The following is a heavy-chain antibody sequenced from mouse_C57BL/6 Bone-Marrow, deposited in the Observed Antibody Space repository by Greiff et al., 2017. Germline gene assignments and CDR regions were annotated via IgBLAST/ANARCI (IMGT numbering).Heavy chain of an antibody. CDR2: IYPGDGDT. CDR1: GYAFSSSW. D-gene: IGHD2-2*01. CDR3: ERGGYDAWFAY. J-gene: IGHJ3*01. V-gene: IGHV1-82*01. Sequence: QVQLQQSGPELVKPGASVKISCKASGYAFSSSWMNWVKQRPGQGLEWIGRIYPGDGDTNYNGKFKGKATLTADKSSSTAYMQLSSLTSEDSAVYLCERGGYDAWFAYWGQGTLVTVSA.